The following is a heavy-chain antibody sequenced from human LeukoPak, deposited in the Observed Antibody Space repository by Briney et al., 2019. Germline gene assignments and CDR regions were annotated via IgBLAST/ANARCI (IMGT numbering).Heavy chain of an antibody. CDR3: ARGPTTVTSPHFDY. CDR1: GFTFSDYY. D-gene: IGHD4-17*01. J-gene: IGHJ4*02. CDR2: SSSSGSTI. Sequence: PGGSLRLSCAASGFTFSDYYMSWIRQAPGKGLEWVSYSSSSGSTIYYADSVKGRFTIPRDNAKNSLYLQMNSLRAEDTAVYYCARGPTTVTSPHFDYWGQGTLVTVSS. V-gene: IGHV3-11*01.